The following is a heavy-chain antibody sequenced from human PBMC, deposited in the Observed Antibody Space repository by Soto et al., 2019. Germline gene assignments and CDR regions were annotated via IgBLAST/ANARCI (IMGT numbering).Heavy chain of an antibody. CDR2: VRGDGGDT. D-gene: IGHD3-10*01. CDR1: GFTFSGYW. Sequence: GGSLRLSCAASGFTFSGYWMHWVRQVPGKGLVWVSRVRGDGGDTNYADSVKGRFTISRDNAKNTLYLQMNSLRAEDTAVYYCAKDLVAGSGSMGHWGHGTLVTVSS. J-gene: IGHJ4*01. V-gene: IGHV3-74*01. CDR3: AKDLVAGSGSMGH.